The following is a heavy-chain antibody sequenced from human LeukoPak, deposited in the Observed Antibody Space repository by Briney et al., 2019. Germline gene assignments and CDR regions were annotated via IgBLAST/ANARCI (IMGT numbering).Heavy chain of an antibody. V-gene: IGHV3-21*01. J-gene: IGHJ4*02. CDR3: ARPLDSSNNSFDY. CDR1: GLTFSRND. D-gene: IGHD6-13*01. Sequence: PGGSLRLYCAASGLTFSRNDMNWVRQAPGKGLEWDSFISSSSNYMSYADSVKGRFTISRDNAKNSLYLQMNSLRAEDTAVYYCARPLDSSNNSFDYWGQGTLVTVSA. CDR2: ISSSSNYM.